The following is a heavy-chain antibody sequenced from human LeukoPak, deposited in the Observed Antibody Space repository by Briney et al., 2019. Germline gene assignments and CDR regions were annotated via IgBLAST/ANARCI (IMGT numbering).Heavy chain of an antibody. D-gene: IGHD1-7*01. CDR1: GYTFTGYY. Sequence: ASVKVSCKASGYTFTGYYMHWVRQAPGQGLEWMGWINPNSGGTNYAQKLQGRVTMTRDTSISTAYMELSRLRSDDTAVYYCARRLTGTTSGTFDYWGQGTLVTVSS. J-gene: IGHJ4*02. CDR3: ARRLTGTTSGTFDY. CDR2: INPNSGGT. V-gene: IGHV1-2*02.